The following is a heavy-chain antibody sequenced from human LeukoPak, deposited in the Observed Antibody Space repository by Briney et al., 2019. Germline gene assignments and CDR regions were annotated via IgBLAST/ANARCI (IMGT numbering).Heavy chain of an antibody. V-gene: IGHV1-2*02. D-gene: IGHD1-26*01. CDR2: INPNSGGT. CDR3: ARALYSGSFVNFDY. J-gene: IGHJ4*02. Sequence: ASVKVSCKASGYTFTGYYMHWVRQAPGQGLEWMGWINPNSGGTNHAQKFQGRVTMTRDTSTSTVYMELSSLRSEDTAVYYCARALYSGSFVNFDYWGQGTLVTVSS. CDR1: GYTFTGYY.